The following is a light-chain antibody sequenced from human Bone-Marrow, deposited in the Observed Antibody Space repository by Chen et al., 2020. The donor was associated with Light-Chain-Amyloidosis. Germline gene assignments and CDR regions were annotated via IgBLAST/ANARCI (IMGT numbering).Light chain of an antibody. CDR2: DAS. CDR1: QSVSAS. CDR3: QQRRNWQPGVA. V-gene: IGKV3D-11*02. Sequence: EIVLTQAPATLSLSPGERATLSCRASQSVSASLACYQHKPGQAPRLLIYDASYRATGITGRFSGSGTGTDLAFPVSSVDPEELAVYNCQQRRNWQPGVAFGQGTRLEI. J-gene: IGKJ5*01.